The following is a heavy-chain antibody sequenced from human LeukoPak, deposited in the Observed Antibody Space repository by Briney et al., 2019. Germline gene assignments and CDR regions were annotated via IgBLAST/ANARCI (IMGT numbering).Heavy chain of an antibody. Sequence: GGSLRLSCAASGFTFSSFALSWVRQAPGKGLEWVSAISGRGRGGSTNYADSVKGRFTISRDNSKNTLFLQMNNLRVEDMAVLYCAKDWNWAIDYWGQGTLVTVSS. J-gene: IGHJ4*02. CDR2: ISGRGRGGST. D-gene: IGHD1-7*01. CDR3: AKDWNWAIDY. CDR1: GFTFSSFA. V-gene: IGHV3-23*01.